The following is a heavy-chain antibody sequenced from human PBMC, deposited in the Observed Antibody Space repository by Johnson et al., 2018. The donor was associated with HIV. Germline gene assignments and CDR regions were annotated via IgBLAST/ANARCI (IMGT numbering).Heavy chain of an antibody. CDR1: GFTFSNAW. CDR2: IKSKTDGWTT. Sequence: VQLVESGGGLVKPGGSLRLSCAASGFTFSNAWMSWVRQAPGKGLEWVGRIKSKTDGWTTDYAAPVKGRFTISRDDSKNTLYLQMNSLKTEDTAVDYCTTMKPELPTLNDAFDIWGQGTMVTVSS. D-gene: IGHD1-26*01. V-gene: IGHV3-15*01. J-gene: IGHJ3*02. CDR3: TTMKPELPTLNDAFDI.